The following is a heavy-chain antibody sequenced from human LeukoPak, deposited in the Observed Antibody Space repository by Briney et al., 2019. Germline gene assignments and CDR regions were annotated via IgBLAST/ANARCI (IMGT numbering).Heavy chain of an antibody. D-gene: IGHD3-10*01. V-gene: IGHV3-43D*03. CDR1: GFTFDDYA. CDR3: AKATGFGELEPFDY. Sequence: GGSLRLSCAASGFTFDDYAMHWVRQAPGKGLEWVSLISWDGGSTYYADSVKGRFTISRDNSKNSLYLQMNSLRAEGTALYYCAKATGFGELEPFDYWGQGTLVTVSS. J-gene: IGHJ4*02. CDR2: ISWDGGST.